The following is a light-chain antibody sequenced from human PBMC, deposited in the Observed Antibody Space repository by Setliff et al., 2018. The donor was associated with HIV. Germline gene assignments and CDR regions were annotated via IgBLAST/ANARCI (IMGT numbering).Light chain of an antibody. CDR3: CSYTSSTTLL. V-gene: IGLV2-14*01. CDR2: EVS. CDR1: SSDVGGYNF. J-gene: IGLJ3*02. Sequence: QSALAQPASVSGSPGQSITISCTGTSSDVGGYNFVSWYQQYPGKAPKLLIFEVSNRPSGVSNRFFGSKSGNTASLTISGLQAEDEADYYCCSYTSSTTLLFGGGTK.